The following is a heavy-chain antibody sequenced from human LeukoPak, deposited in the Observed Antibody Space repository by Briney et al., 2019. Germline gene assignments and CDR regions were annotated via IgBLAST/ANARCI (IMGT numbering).Heavy chain of an antibody. CDR3: ANARDILTGYYSD. V-gene: IGHV4-59*01. CDR1: GGSISSYY. D-gene: IGHD3-9*01. Sequence: SETLSLTCTVSGGSISSYYWSWIRQPPGKGLEWIGYIYYSGSTNYNPSLKSRVTISVDTPKNQFSLKLSSVTAADTAVYYCANARDILTGYYSDWGQGTLVTVSS. J-gene: IGHJ4*02. CDR2: IYYSGST.